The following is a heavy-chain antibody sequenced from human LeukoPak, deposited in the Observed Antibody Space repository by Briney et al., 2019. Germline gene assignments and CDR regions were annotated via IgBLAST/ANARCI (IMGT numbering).Heavy chain of an antibody. V-gene: IGHV3-23*01. Sequence: GGSLGLSCAVSGISFSNYAMAWVRQAQGNGLEWVASIRNDAATRDYAGSVKGRFTISRDNSKNTLYLQLNSLRAEDTALYYCAKAYHDSGCLIDYWGQGTLVTVSS. CDR3: AKAYHDSGCLIDY. CDR1: GISFSNYA. J-gene: IGHJ4*02. D-gene: IGHD6-19*01. CDR2: IRNDAATR.